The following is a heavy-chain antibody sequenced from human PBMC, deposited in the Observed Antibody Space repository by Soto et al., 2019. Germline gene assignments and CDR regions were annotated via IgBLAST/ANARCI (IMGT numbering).Heavy chain of an antibody. CDR1: GGTFSSYT. D-gene: IGHD2-15*01. Sequence: GASVKVSCKASGGTFSSYTISWVRQAPGQGLEWMGRIIPILGIANYAQKFQGRVTITADKSTSTAYMELSSLRSEDTAVYYCARVLCSGGSCYSRWYFDLWGRGTLVTVSS. J-gene: IGHJ2*01. CDR2: IIPILGIA. CDR3: ARVLCSGGSCYSRWYFDL. V-gene: IGHV1-69*02.